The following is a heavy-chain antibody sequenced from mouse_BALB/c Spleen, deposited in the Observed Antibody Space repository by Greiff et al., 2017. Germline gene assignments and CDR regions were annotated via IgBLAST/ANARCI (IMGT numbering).Heavy chain of an antibody. V-gene: IGHV2-9-2*01. CDR1: GFSLTSYD. CDR2: IWTGGGT. Sequence: VKLVESGPGLVAPSQSLSITCTVSGFSLTSYDISWIRQPPGKGLEWLGVIWTGGGTNYNSAFMSRLSISKDNSKSQVFLKMNSLQTDDTAIYYCVRSDDYDWFAYWGQGTLVTVSA. D-gene: IGHD2-4*01. J-gene: IGHJ3*01. CDR3: VRSDDYDWFAY.